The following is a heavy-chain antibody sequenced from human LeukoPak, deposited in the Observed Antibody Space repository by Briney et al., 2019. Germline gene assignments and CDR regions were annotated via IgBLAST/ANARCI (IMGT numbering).Heavy chain of an antibody. V-gene: IGHV1-18*01. D-gene: IGHD3-10*01. J-gene: IGHJ4*02. CDR3: ASWGITMVRGPLDY. CDR2: ISAYNGNT. Sequence: GASVKVSCKASGYTFTSYGISWVRQAPGQGLEWMGWISAYNGNTNYAQKLQGRVTMTTDTSTSTAYMELRSLRSDDTAVYYCASWGITMVRGPLDYWGQGTLVTVSS. CDR1: GYTFTSYG.